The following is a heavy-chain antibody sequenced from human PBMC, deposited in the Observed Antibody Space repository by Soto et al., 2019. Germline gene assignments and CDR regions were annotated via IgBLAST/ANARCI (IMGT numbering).Heavy chain of an antibody. D-gene: IGHD3-22*01. V-gene: IGHV2-5*02. Sequence: SGPTLVNPTQTLTLTCTFSGISLSSSGVAVGWIRQPPGKALEWLALIYWDDDMRYRPSLRSRLTVTKDTSKNQVVLTMTNMDPVDTATYYCTTDSYSTMIVVRFDYWGHGTLVTVSS. J-gene: IGHJ4*01. CDR1: GISLSSSGVA. CDR2: IYWDDDM. CDR3: TTDSYSTMIVVRFDY.